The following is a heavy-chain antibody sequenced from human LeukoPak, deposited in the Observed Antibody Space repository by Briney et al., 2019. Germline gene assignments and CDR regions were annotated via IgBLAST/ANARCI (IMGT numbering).Heavy chain of an antibody. J-gene: IGHJ6*03. D-gene: IGHD6-19*01. V-gene: IGHV3-9*01. Sequence: GRSLRLSCAASGFTFDDYAMHWVRQAPGKGLEWVSGISWNSGSIGYADSVKGRFTISRDNAKNSLYLQMNSLRAEDTAVYYCAKGASRIAVTGLVPYYYMDVWGKGTTVTISS. CDR2: ISWNSGSI. CDR1: GFTFDDYA. CDR3: AKGASRIAVTGLVPYYYMDV.